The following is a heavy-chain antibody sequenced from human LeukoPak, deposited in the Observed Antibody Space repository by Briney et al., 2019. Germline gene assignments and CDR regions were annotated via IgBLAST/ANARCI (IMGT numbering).Heavy chain of an antibody. Sequence: PSETLSLTCTVSGDSISSYYWSWIRRPPGKGLEWIGHIYYSGSTSYNPSLKSRVTISIDTSKNQFSLKLSSVTAADTAVYYCARDPAVWGKGTTVSVSS. D-gene: IGHD2-2*01. CDR2: IYYSGST. J-gene: IGHJ6*04. V-gene: IGHV4-59*01. CDR1: GDSISSYY. CDR3: ARDPAV.